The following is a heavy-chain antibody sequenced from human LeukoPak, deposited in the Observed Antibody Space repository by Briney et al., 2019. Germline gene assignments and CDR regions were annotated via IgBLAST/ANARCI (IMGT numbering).Heavy chain of an antibody. D-gene: IGHD4-11*01. V-gene: IGHV3-74*01. Sequence: GGSLRLSCAAYTFIFSDYWMHWVRQAPGKGLMWVSRINYDGSSTTYADSVKGRFTISRDNTKNTLSLQMNSLRAEDTAVYYCVRAKDYRGAFDIWGQGTMVTVSS. J-gene: IGHJ3*02. CDR1: TFIFSDYW. CDR2: INYDGSST. CDR3: VRAKDYRGAFDI.